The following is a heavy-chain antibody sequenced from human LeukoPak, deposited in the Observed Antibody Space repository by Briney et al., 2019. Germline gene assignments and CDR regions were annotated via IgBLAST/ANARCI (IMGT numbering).Heavy chain of an antibody. D-gene: IGHD3-16*01. CDR3: ARVGIITSNWFDP. Sequence: GGSLRLSCAASGFTFSSYVMTWVRQAPRKGLEWVSAVSGSGNNTYYTDSVKGRFTISRDNSKNTLYLQMNSLRAEDTAVYYCARVGIITSNWFDPWGQGTLVTVSS. CDR1: GFTFSSYV. V-gene: IGHV3-23*01. J-gene: IGHJ5*02. CDR2: VSGSGNNT.